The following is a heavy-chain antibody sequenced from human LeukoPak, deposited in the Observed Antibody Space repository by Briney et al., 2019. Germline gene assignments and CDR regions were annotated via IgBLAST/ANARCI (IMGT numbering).Heavy chain of an antibody. J-gene: IGHJ4*02. CDR1: GYTFTSYG. D-gene: IGHD5-12*01. V-gene: IGHV1-18*01. CDR3: ARAQPGYSGYDFVY. Sequence: ASVKVSCRASGYTFTSYGISWVRQAPGQGLEWMGWISAYNGNTNYAQKLQGRVTMTTDTSTRTAYMELRSLRSDDTAVYYCARAQPGYSGYDFVYWGQGTLVTVSS. CDR2: ISAYNGNT.